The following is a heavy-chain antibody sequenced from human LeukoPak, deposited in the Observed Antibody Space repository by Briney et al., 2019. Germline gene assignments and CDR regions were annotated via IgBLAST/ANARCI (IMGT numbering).Heavy chain of an antibody. CDR1: GYTFTSYD. V-gene: IGHV1-8*01. D-gene: IGHD3-10*01. CDR3: ARGATMVRGAVRGYGMDV. CDR2: MNPNSGNT. Sequence: ASVKVSCKASGYTFTSYDINWVRQATGQGLKWMGWMNPNSGNTGYAQKFQGRVTMTRNTSISTAYMELSSLRSEDTAVYYCARGATMVRGAVRGYGMDVWGQGTTVTVSS. J-gene: IGHJ6*02.